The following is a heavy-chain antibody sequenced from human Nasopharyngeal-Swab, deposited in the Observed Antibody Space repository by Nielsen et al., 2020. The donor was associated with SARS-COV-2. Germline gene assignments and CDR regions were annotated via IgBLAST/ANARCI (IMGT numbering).Heavy chain of an antibody. D-gene: IGHD3-10*01. CDR1: GFTFSRYW. Sequence: GESLKISCAASGFTFSRYWMHWVRQVPGKGLVWVSRIDTDGSTTDHADSVKGRFTISRDNAKNTLYLQMNNLRAEDTALYYCARGGYYGSGSSPDYWGQGTLVTVSS. CDR3: ARGGYYGSGSSPDY. CDR2: IDTDGSTT. V-gene: IGHV3-74*01. J-gene: IGHJ4*02.